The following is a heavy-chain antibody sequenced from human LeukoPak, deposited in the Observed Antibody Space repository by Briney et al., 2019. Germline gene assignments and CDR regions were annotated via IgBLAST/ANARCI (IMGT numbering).Heavy chain of an antibody. CDR3: AGEGDTAMVEGPD. Sequence: ASVKVSCKASGGTFSSYAISWVRQAPGQGLEWMGGIIPIFGTANYAQKFQGRVTITTDESTSTAYMELSSLRSEDTAVYYCAGEGDTAMVEGPDWGQGTLVTVSS. CDR1: GGTFSSYA. CDR2: IIPIFGTA. D-gene: IGHD5-18*01. J-gene: IGHJ4*02. V-gene: IGHV1-69*05.